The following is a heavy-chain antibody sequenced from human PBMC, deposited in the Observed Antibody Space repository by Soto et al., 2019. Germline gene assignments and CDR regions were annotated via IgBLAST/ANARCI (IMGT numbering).Heavy chain of an antibody. J-gene: IGHJ4*02. CDR2: ISYDGSNK. CDR3: ARDSDSV. CDR1: GFTFSSYA. V-gene: IGHV3-30-3*01. D-gene: IGHD2-21*01. Sequence: GGSLSLSCAASGFTFSSYAMHWVRQAPGKGLERVAVISYDGSNKYYADSVKGRFTISRDNSKNTLYLQMNSLRAEDTAVYYCARDSDSVWGQGTLVTVSS.